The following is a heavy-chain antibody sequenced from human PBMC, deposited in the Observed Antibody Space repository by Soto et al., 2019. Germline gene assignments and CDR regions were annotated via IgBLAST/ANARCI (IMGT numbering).Heavy chain of an antibody. V-gene: IGHV4-34*01. D-gene: IGHD1-7*01. J-gene: IGHJ6*02. Sequence: KPSETLSLTCAVYGGSFSGYYWSWIRQPPGKGLEWIGEINHSGSTNYNPSLKSRVTISVDTSKNQFSLKLSSVTAADTAVYYCARDNWNYAYYYYGMDVWGQGTTVAVSS. CDR1: GGSFSGYY. CDR3: ARDNWNYAYYYYGMDV. CDR2: INHSGST.